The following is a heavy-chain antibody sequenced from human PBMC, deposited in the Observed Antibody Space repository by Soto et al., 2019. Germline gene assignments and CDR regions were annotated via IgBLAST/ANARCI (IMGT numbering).Heavy chain of an antibody. J-gene: IGHJ6*03. D-gene: IGHD6-6*01. CDR2: ISSNGVGT. Sequence: GSLRLSCAASGFTLSGYAMDWVRQAPGKGLEYVSGISSNGVGTYYANSVQGRFTISRDNSKNTVYLQMGSLRPEDMAVYYRARRARPDFYYMDVWGKGTTVTVSS. CDR3: ARRARPDFYYMDV. CDR1: GFTLSGYA. V-gene: IGHV3-64*01.